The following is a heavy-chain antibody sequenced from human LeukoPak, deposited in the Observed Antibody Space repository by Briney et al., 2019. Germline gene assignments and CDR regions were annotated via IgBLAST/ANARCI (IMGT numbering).Heavy chain of an antibody. CDR1: GFTFSSHA. D-gene: IGHD3-22*01. CDR3: ARDADYYDSSVRYYYYYGMDV. J-gene: IGHJ6*02. CDR2: ISYDGSNK. V-gene: IGHV3-30-3*01. Sequence: GGSLRLSCAASGFTFSSHAMHWVRQAPGKGLEWVAVISYDGSNKYYADSVKGRFTISRDNSKNTLYLQMNSLRAEDTAVYYCARDADYYDSSVRYYYYYGMDVWGQGTTVTVSS.